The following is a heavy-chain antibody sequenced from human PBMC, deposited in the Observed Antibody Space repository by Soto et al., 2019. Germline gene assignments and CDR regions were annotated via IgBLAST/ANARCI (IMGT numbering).Heavy chain of an antibody. J-gene: IGHJ5*02. Sequence: GGSLRLSCAASGFTFITYWMHWVRQAPGKGLVWVSRIKSDGSSTTYADSVKGRFTISRDNAKNTLYLQMNSLRVEDTAVYYCARSDWFDPWGQGTLVTVSS. V-gene: IGHV3-74*01. CDR1: GFTFITYW. CDR2: IKSDGSST. CDR3: ARSDWFDP.